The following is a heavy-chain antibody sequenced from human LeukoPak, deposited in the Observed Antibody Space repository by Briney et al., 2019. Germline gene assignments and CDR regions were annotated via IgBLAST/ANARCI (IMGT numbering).Heavy chain of an antibody. D-gene: IGHD2-15*01. CDR2: INPNNGGT. CDR1: GYTFTDYY. J-gene: IGHJ4*02. V-gene: IGHV1-2*02. Sequence: ASVKVSCKDPGYTFTDYYMLWVRQAAGQGLEWMGRINPNNGGTDYAQKFQGRVTMTRDASISTGYMELSRLRSDDTAVYYCAREGCTGDTCYSPPYCGEGTLVTVSS. CDR3: AREGCTGDTCYSPPY.